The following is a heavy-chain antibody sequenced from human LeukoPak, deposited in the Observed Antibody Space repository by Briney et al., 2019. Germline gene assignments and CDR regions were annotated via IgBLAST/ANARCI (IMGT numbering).Heavy chain of an antibody. CDR1: GYTFTSYG. CDR3: ARVSRVLVRGVRGGFDY. V-gene: IGHV1-18*01. CDR2: ISAYNGNT. J-gene: IGHJ4*02. D-gene: IGHD3-10*01. Sequence: GASVKVSCKASGYTFTSYGISWVRQAPGQGLEWMGWISAYNGNTNYAQKFQGRVTMTRDTSISTAYMELSRLRSDDTAVYYCARVSRVLVRGVRGGFDYWGQGTLVTVSS.